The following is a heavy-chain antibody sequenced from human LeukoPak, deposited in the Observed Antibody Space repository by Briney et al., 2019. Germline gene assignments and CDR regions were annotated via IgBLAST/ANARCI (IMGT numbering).Heavy chain of an antibody. CDR2: IFSNDEK. D-gene: IGHD3-3*01. V-gene: IGHV2-26*01. J-gene: IGHJ6*03. Sequence: ESGPTLVNPTETLTLTCTVSGFSLSNARMGVSWIRQPPGKALEWLAHIFSNDEKSYSTSLKSRLTISKDTSKSQVVLTMTNMDPVDTATYYCARIKTYYDFWSGYYGDYYYYYMDVWGKGTTVTASS. CDR3: ARIKTYYDFWSGYYGDYYYYYMDV. CDR1: GFSLSNARMG.